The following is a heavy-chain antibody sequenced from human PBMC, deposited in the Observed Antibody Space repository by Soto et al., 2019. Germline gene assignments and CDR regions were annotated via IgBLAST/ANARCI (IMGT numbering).Heavy chain of an antibody. V-gene: IGHV3-23*01. J-gene: IGHJ4*02. CDR1: GFPFSRYA. CDR2: ISGYGDNT. CDR3: AKKHDSSGYYNL. D-gene: IGHD3-22*01. Sequence: GGSLRLSCVISGFPFSRYAMSWVRQAPGKGLEWVAAISGYGDNTNYADSVKGRFTISRDNSKSTLFLQMNNVRVEDAATYYCAKKHDSSGYYNLWGQGTPVTVSS.